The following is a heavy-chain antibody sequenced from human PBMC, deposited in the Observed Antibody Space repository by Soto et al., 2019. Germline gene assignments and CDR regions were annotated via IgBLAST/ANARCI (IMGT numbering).Heavy chain of an antibody. CDR2: INPHSGGA. Sequence: GASVKVSCKTSGYTFTGYYMHWVRQAPGQGLEWMGWINPHSGGANYAQNFQGRVTLTRDASINTAYMDLTRLTSGDAAVYYCARSSTYNFDSSGYYDYWGQGTLVTVSS. V-gene: IGHV1-2*02. J-gene: IGHJ4*02. CDR1: GYTFTGYY. CDR3: ARSSTYNFDSSGYYDY. D-gene: IGHD3-22*01.